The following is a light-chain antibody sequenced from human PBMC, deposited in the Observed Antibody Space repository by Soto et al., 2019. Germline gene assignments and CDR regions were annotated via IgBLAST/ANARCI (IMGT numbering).Light chain of an antibody. V-gene: IGKV3-20*01. Sequence: EIVLTQSPGTLSLSPGERATLSCRASQSVSSSYLAWYQQKPGQAPRLLIYGASSRATGIPDRFSGSGSGTDFTLTISTLEPEDSAVYYCQQYGSFPRTFGQGTKVDIK. CDR3: QQYGSFPRT. CDR2: GAS. CDR1: QSVSSSY. J-gene: IGKJ1*01.